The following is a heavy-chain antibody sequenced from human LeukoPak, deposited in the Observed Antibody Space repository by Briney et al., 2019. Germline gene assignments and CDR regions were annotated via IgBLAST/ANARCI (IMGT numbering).Heavy chain of an antibody. V-gene: IGHV4-59*08. CDR2: IYYSGST. D-gene: IGHD6-13*01. J-gene: IGHJ3*02. Sequence: SETLSLTCTVSGGSISSYYWSWIRQPPGKGLEGIGYIYYSGSTNYNPSLKSQVTISVDTSKNQFSLKLSSVTAADTAVYYCARRGAAAGRGDAFDIWGQGTMVTVSS. CDR3: ARRGAAAGRGDAFDI. CDR1: GGSISSYY.